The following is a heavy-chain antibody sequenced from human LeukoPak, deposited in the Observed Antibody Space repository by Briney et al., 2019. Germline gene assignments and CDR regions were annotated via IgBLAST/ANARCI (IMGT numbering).Heavy chain of an antibody. D-gene: IGHD2-2*01. J-gene: IGHJ4*02. CDR2: IYYTGST. CDR1: GGPMDSSY. Sequence: SETLSLTCTVSGGPMDSSYWSWIGQPPGKGLDWIGYIYYTGSTEYHPSLKSRVTIPLDTSKNQFSLKLTSVTAADTAVYYCARVYQSAEYYFDYWGQGNLVSVSS. V-gene: IGHV4-59*13. CDR3: ARVYQSAEYYFDY.